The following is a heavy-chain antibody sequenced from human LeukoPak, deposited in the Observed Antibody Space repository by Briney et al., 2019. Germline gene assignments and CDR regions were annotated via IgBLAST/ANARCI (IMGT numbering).Heavy chain of an antibody. D-gene: IGHD3-22*01. CDR2: INHSGST. Sequence: SETLSLTCAVYGGSFSGYYWSWIRQPPGKGLEWIGEINHSGSTNYNPSLKSRVTISVDTSKNQFSLKLSSVTAADTAVYYCARGTLYYDSSGYQFDYWGQGTLVTVSS. CDR1: GGSFSGYY. J-gene: IGHJ4*02. V-gene: IGHV4-34*01. CDR3: ARGTLYYDSSGYQFDY.